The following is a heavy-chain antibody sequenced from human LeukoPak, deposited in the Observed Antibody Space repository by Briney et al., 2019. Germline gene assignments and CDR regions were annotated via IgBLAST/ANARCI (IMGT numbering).Heavy chain of an antibody. J-gene: IGHJ6*03. CDR1: GGTFSSYA. CDR2: IIPIFGTT. Sequence: SVKVSCKASGGTFSSYAISWVRQAPGQGLEWMGGIIPIFGTTNYAQKFQDRVTITADKSTSTAYKELSSLRSEDTAVYYCARVVGLTGYSSSWYSGYYYYMDVWGKGTTVTVSS. D-gene: IGHD6-13*01. CDR3: ARVVGLTGYSSSWYSGYYYYMDV. V-gene: IGHV1-69*06.